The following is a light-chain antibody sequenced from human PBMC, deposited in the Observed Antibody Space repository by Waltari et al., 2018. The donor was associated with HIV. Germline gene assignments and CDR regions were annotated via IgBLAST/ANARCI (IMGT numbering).Light chain of an antibody. CDR2: QDS. J-gene: IGLJ2*01. Sequence: SYELTQPPSVSVSTGQTASITCSGDTLGDKYACWYQQKPGQSPVLVIYQDSKRPSGIPERFSGSNSGNTATLTISGTQAMDEADYYCQAWDSSARVFGGGTKLTVL. V-gene: IGLV3-1*01. CDR3: QAWDSSARV. CDR1: TLGDKY.